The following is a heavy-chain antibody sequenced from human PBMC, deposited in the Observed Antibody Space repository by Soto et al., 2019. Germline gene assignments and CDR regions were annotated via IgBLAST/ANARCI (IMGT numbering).Heavy chain of an antibody. V-gene: IGHV1-18*01. Sequence: VQLVQSGAEVKKPGASEKVSCKASGNTFTNYGISWVRQAPGQGLEWMGWISAYNGNTNYAQKLQGRVTMTTDTSTSTAYMELRSLRSDDTAMYYCASHYDSSGLRGKYGMDVWGQGTTVIVSS. CDR3: ASHYDSSGLRGKYGMDV. D-gene: IGHD3-22*01. CDR2: ISAYNGNT. CDR1: GNTFTNYG. J-gene: IGHJ6*02.